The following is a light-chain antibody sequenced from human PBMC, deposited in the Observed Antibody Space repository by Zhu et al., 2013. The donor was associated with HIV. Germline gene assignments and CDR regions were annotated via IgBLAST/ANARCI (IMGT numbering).Light chain of an antibody. Sequence: DIQMTQSPSSLAASVGDRVTITCRASQDIGNFLAWYQQKPGKVPKLLIYAASTLQSGVPSRFSGGGSGTDFTLTISSLRPEDVATXYCQKXNVVPXTFGGGPRWRSN. J-gene: IGKJ4*01. CDR3: QKXNVVPXT. CDR1: QDIGNF. V-gene: IGKV1-27*01. CDR2: AAS.